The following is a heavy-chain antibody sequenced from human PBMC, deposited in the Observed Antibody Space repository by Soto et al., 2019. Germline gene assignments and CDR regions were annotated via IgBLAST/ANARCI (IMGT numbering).Heavy chain of an antibody. CDR2: STYSGSV. Sequence: SENLSLTCTVSGGCSSSGDYYWTWIRQRPGEGLEWIAYSTYSGSVCYNPSLKRRVTMSEDTSKSQFCKQWSSLTAADTAEDICARQRYYNCMDVCVPRTMVTVSS. CDR3: ARQRYYNCMDV. J-gene: IGHJ6*02. D-gene: IGHD3-10*01. V-gene: IGHV4-31*03. CDR1: GGCSSSGDYY.